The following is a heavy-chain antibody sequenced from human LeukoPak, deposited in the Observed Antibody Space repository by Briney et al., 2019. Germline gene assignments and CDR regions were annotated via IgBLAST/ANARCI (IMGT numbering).Heavy chain of an antibody. CDR3: ARRGYYGSGSYPFDY. D-gene: IGHD3-10*01. J-gene: IGHJ4*02. Sequence: GESLKISCKGSGYNFTSYWIGWVRQMPGKGLEWMGIIYPGDSDTRYSPSLQGQVTISADKSISTAYLQWSSLKASDTAMYYCARRGYYGSGSYPFDYWGQGTLVTVSS. V-gene: IGHV5-51*01. CDR1: GYNFTSYW. CDR2: IYPGDSDT.